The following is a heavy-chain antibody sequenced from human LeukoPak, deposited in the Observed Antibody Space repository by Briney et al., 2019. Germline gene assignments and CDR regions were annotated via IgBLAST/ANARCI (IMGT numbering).Heavy chain of an antibody. J-gene: IGHJ3*02. CDR2: ISSSSSYI. CDR3: AKADGGRSTSRWSWAYCGGDCYRDAFDI. D-gene: IGHD2-21*02. Sequence: GGSLRLSCAASGFTFSSYSMNWVRQAPGKGLEWVSSISSSSSYIYYADSVKGRFTISRDNAKNSLYLQMNSLRAEDTAVYYCAKADGGRSTSRWSWAYCGGDCYRDAFDIWGQGTMVTVSS. CDR1: GFTFSSYS. V-gene: IGHV3-21*01.